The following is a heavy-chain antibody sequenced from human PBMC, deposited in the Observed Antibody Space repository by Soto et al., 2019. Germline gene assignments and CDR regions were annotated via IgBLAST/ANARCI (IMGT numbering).Heavy chain of an antibody. V-gene: IGHV3-13*01. CDR1: GFTFSSYD. J-gene: IGHJ6*02. CDR2: IGTAGDT. CDR3: ARVGSGVTGTRFTYYYSGRDV. D-gene: IGHD1-7*01. Sequence: SLRLSCAASGFTFSSYDMHWVRQATGKGLEWVSAIGTAGDTYYPGSVKGRFTISRENAKNSLYLQMNSLRAEDTAVYYCARVGSGVTGTRFTYYYSGRDVWGQGTTVTVPS.